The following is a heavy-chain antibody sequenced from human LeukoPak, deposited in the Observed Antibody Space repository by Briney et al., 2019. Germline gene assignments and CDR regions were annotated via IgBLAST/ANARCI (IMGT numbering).Heavy chain of an antibody. V-gene: IGHV3-53*01. CDR2: IYSGGST. CDR1: GFTVSSNY. Sequence: PGGPLRLSCAASGFTVSSNYMSWVRQAPGKGLEWVSVIYSGGSTYYADSVKGRFTISRDNSKNTLYLQMNSLRAEDTAVYYCARVPRLIYGMDVWGQGTTVTVSS. D-gene: IGHD2-8*01. CDR3: ARVPRLIYGMDV. J-gene: IGHJ6*02.